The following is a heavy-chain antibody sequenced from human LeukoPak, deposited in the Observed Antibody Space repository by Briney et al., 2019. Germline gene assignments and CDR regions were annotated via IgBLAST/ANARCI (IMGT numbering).Heavy chain of an antibody. CDR3: ARGGTDYDSSGYFPNLDY. Sequence: PGGSLRLSCAASGFTFDDYGMSWVRQAPGKGLEWVSGITWNGGSTGYADSVKGRFTISRDNAKNSLYLQMNSLRAEDTALYYCARGGTDYDSSGYFPNLDYWGQGTLVTVSS. CDR2: ITWNGGST. CDR1: GFTFDDYG. D-gene: IGHD3-22*01. V-gene: IGHV3-20*04. J-gene: IGHJ4*02.